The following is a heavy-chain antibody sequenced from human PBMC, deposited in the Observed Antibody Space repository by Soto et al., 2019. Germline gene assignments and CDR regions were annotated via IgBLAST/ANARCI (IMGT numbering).Heavy chain of an antibody. CDR1: GFTFGGSA. Sequence: GSLRLSCAASGFTFGGSAMHWVRQASGKGLEWVGHIRSKTNSYATAYAESVKGRFTISRDDSMNTAYLQMNSLKTEDTAVYFCTRQTDAVQWLVVPTDYNSDYRGQAPLVTVSS. D-gene: IGHD6-19*01. J-gene: IGHJ4*02. CDR3: TRQTDAVQWLVVPTDYNSDY. V-gene: IGHV3-73*01. CDR2: IRSKTNSYAT.